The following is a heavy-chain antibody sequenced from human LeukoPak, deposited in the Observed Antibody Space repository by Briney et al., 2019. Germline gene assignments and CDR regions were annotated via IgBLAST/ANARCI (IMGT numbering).Heavy chain of an antibody. CDR3: ARDPGGNGKLDAFDI. D-gene: IGHD4-23*01. Sequence: ASVKVSCKASGYTFTSYGISWVRQAPGQGLEWMGWISAYNGNTNYAQKLQGRVTMTTDTSTSTAYMELRSLRSDDTAVYYCARDPGGNGKLDAFDIWGQGTMVTVPS. V-gene: IGHV1-18*01. CDR2: ISAYNGNT. CDR1: GYTFTSYG. J-gene: IGHJ3*02.